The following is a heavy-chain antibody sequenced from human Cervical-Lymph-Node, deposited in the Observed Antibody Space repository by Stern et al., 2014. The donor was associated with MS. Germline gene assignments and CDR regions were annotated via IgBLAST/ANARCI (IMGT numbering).Heavy chain of an antibody. CDR3: ARGLVTYSSGWFDF. J-gene: IGHJ5*01. Sequence: VQLVESGAEVKKPGASVKVSCKVSGYTFTSYDIHWVRQTAGHGLEWLGWMNPNRGRTGYGQKFQGRIAMTGDTSTRTAYLELRSLRSDDTAVYYCARGLVTYSSGWFDFWGQGTQVSVSS. CDR2: MNPNRGRT. D-gene: IGHD6-19*01. CDR1: GYTFTSYD. V-gene: IGHV1-8*01.